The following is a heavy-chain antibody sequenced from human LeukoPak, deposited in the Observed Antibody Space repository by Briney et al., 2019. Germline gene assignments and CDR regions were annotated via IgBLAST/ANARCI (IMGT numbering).Heavy chain of an antibody. CDR1: GFTLGSYA. J-gene: IGHJ6*02. Sequence: GGSLRLSCAASGFTLGSYAVSWVRQAPGKGLEWVSTISGSGGSKYYADSVKGRFTISRDNSKNTLYLQMNSLRAEDTAVYYCAKGVLAAAGSGYGMDVWGQGTTVTVSS. V-gene: IGHV3-23*01. CDR3: AKGVLAAAGSGYGMDV. CDR2: ISGSGGSK. D-gene: IGHD6-13*01.